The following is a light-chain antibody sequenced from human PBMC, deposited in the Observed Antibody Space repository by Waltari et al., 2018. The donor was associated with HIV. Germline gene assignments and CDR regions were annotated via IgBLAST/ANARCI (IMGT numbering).Light chain of an antibody. CDR1: SSNIGAGYH. J-gene: IGLJ3*02. CDR3: QSYDNSQSGWV. CDR2: GDN. V-gene: IGLV1-40*01. Sequence: QSALTQPPSVSGAPGQRVTISCIGSSSNIGAGYHVHWYQQLPGTAPKLLIYGDNNRPSGVPDRFSGSKSGTSASLAITGLQAEDEADYYCQSYDNSQSGWVFGVGTKLTVL.